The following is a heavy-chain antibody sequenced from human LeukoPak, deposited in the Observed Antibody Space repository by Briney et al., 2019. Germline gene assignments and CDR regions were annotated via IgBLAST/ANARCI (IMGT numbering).Heavy chain of an antibody. J-gene: IGHJ4*02. CDR2: MNPNSGNT. CDR1: GYTFTSYD. Sequence: GASVKVSCKASGYTFTSYDINWVRQATGQGLEWMGWMNPNSGNTGYAQKFQGRVTMTRNTSISTAYMELSSLRSEDTAVYYCARVNYYGSGSYAPADYWGQGTLVTVSS. CDR3: ARVNYYGSGSYAPADY. D-gene: IGHD3-10*01. V-gene: IGHV1-8*01.